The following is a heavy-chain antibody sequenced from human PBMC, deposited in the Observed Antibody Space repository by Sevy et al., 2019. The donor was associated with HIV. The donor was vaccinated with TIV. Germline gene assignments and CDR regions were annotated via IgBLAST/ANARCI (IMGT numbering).Heavy chain of an antibody. CDR2: ITGSGGST. CDR1: GFTFSSYA. Sequence: GESLKISCAASGFTFSSYAMSWVRQAPGKGLEWVSAITGSGGSTYYADSVKGRFTISRDNSKNRLYLQMNSLRAEDTAVYYCAKDGYSSGCPDYWGQGTLVTVSS. CDR3: AKDGYSSGCPDY. D-gene: IGHD6-19*01. V-gene: IGHV3-23*01. J-gene: IGHJ4*02.